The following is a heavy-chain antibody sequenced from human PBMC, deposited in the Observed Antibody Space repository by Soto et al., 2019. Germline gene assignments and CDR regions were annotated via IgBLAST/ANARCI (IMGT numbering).Heavy chain of an antibody. Sequence: EVQLLESGGGLVQPGGSLRLSCAASRFTFSSYAMSWVRQAPGKGLEWVSAISGSGGSTYYADSVKGRFTISRDNSKNTLYLQMNSLRAEDTAVYYCAKVGYSSSSFGMDVWGQGTTVTVSS. J-gene: IGHJ6*02. D-gene: IGHD6-13*01. CDR3: AKVGYSSSSFGMDV. CDR2: ISGSGGST. V-gene: IGHV3-23*01. CDR1: RFTFSSYA.